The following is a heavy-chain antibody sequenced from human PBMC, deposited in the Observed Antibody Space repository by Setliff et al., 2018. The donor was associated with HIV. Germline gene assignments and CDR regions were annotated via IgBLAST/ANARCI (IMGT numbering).Heavy chain of an antibody. J-gene: IGHJ4*02. D-gene: IGHD5-18*01. CDR2: ISAYRGNT. CDR1: GYTFTNYG. Sequence: ASVKVSCKASGYTFTNYGISWVRQAPGQGLEWMGWISAYRGNTNYAQEFQGRVTMTTDTSTSTVFMELRGLRSDDTAVYYCATPLDATMGRDYWGQGTLVTVSS. V-gene: IGHV1-18*01. CDR3: ATPLDATMGRDY.